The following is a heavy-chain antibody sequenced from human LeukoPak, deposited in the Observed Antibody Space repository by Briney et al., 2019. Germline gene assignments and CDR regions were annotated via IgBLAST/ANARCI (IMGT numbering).Heavy chain of an antibody. V-gene: IGHV4-30-4*08. CDR1: GGSISSGDYY. J-gene: IGHJ4*02. CDR2: IYYSGST. CDR3: ARGSFYDFWSGREKRPLDY. Sequence: SQTLSLTCTVSGGSISSGDYYWSWIRQPPGKGLEWIGYIYYSGSTYYNPSLKSRVTISVDTSKNQFSLKLSSVTAADTAVYYCARGSFYDFWSGREKRPLDYWGQGTLATVSS. D-gene: IGHD3-3*01.